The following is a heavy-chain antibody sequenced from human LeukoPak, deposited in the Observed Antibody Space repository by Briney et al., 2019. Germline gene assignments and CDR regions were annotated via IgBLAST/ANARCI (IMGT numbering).Heavy chain of an antibody. J-gene: IGHJ4*02. CDR3: ARLTAAGNFDY. CDR2: INHSGST. V-gene: IGHV4-34*01. D-gene: IGHD6-13*01. Sequence: TSETLSLTCAVYGGSFSGYYWSWIRQPPGKGLEWIGEINHSGSTNYNPSLKSRVTISVDTSKNQFSLKLSSVTAADTAVYYCARLTAAGNFDYWGQGTLVTVSS. CDR1: GGSFSGYY.